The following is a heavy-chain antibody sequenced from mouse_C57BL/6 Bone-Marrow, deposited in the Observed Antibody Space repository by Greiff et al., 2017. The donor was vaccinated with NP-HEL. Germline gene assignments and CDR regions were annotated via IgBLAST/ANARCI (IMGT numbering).Heavy chain of an antibody. J-gene: IGHJ2*01. CDR3: AREAYYGSIDY. D-gene: IGHD1-1*01. V-gene: IGHV1-22*01. CDR2: INPNNGGT. Sequence: EVQLVESGPELVKPGASVKMSCKASGYTFTDYKMHWVKQSHGKSLEWIGYINPNNGGTSYNQKFKGKATLTVNKSSSTAYMELRSLTSEDSAVYYCAREAYYGSIDYWGQGTTLTVSS. CDR1: GYTFTDYK.